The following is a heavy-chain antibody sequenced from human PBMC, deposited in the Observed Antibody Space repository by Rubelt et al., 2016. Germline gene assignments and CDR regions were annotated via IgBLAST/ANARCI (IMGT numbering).Heavy chain of an antibody. CDR1: GFTVSSNY. D-gene: IGHD3-10*01. J-gene: IGHJ3*02. CDR2: IYRGGST. Sequence: EVQLVESGGGLVQPGGSLRLSCAASGFTVSSNYMSWVRQAPGKGLEWVSVIYRGGSTYYAASVKGRFTSSRENSKNTLYLQRNSLRAEDTAVYYCARGGYGSQEASDELDIWGRGTMVTVSS. V-gene: IGHV3-66*01. CDR3: ARGGYGSQEASDELDI.